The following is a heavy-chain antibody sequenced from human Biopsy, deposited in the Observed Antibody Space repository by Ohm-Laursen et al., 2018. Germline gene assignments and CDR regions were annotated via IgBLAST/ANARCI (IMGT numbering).Heavy chain of an antibody. Sequence: AASVKVSCKVSGYSFTSYYMHWLRQAPGQGLEWMGMINPSGSTTSYPQIFQGRVTMTRDTSKSTVYMELSSLRSADTAVYFCARNTGWYGDLYYFDYWGQGTLVTVSS. J-gene: IGHJ4*02. D-gene: IGHD6-19*01. CDR1: GYSFTSYY. V-gene: IGHV1-46*01. CDR2: INPSGSTT. CDR3: ARNTGWYGDLYYFDY.